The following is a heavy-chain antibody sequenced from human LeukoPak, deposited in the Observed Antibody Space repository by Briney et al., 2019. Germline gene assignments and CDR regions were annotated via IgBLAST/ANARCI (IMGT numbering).Heavy chain of an antibody. Sequence: SETLSLTCTVSGYSISSGGYYWSWIRQYPGKGLELIGYIHNTGSTYYNPSLKGRVTISVDTSKNQFSLKLSSVTAADTAVYYCARHDPIVGTPDAFDIWGQGTMVTVSS. CDR3: ARHDPIVGTPDAFDI. CDR2: IHNTGST. V-gene: IGHV4-31*03. CDR1: GYSISSGGYY. D-gene: IGHD1-26*01. J-gene: IGHJ3*02.